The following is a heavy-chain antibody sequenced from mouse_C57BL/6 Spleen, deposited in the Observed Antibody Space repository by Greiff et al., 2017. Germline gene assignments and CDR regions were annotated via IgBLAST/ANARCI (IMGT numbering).Heavy chain of an antibody. CDR3: ARSGDRGYGGFAY. J-gene: IGHJ3*01. CDR2: IDPSDSYT. V-gene: IGHV1-69*01. D-gene: IGHD3-1*01. Sequence: QVQLQQPGAELVMPGASVKLSCKASGYTFTSYWMHWVKQRPGQGLEWIGEIDPSDSYTNYNQKFKGKSTLTVDKSSSTAYMQLSSLTSEDSAVYYCARSGDRGYGGFAYGGQGTLVTVSA. CDR1: GYTFTSYW.